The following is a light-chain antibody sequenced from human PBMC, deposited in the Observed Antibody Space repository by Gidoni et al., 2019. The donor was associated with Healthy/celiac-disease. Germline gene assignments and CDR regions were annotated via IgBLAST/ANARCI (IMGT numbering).Light chain of an antibody. Sequence: DIHMTPSPSTLSASVGDRVTITCRASQSISNWVAWYQQKPGKAPKFLIYDASSLESGVPSRFSGSGSGTEFTLTISSLKPDDFATYYCQHYNAYSWTFGQGTKVDIK. CDR3: QHYNAYSWT. CDR1: QSISNW. V-gene: IGKV1-5*01. J-gene: IGKJ1*01. CDR2: DAS.